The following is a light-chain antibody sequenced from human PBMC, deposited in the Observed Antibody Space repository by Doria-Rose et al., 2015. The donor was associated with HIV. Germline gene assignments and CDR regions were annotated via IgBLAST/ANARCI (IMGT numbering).Light chain of an antibody. CDR2: AAS. J-gene: IGKJ1*01. CDR3: QQSYSTPQT. Sequence: MTQSPSSLSASVGDRVTTTCRASQTISSYLNWYQQKPGKAPKLLIYAASSLQSGVPSRFSGSGSGIDFTLTISSLQPEDFATYYCQQSYSTPQTFGQGTKVEIK. CDR1: QTISSY. V-gene: IGKV1-39*01.